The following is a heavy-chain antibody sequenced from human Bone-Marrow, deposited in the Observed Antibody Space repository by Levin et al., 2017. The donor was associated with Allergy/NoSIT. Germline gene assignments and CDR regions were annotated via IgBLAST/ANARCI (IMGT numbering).Heavy chain of an antibody. CDR2: ISSSGSTI. CDR1: GFTFSDYY. CDR3: ARGAITMVRGVIGWFDP. V-gene: IGHV3-11*01. J-gene: IGHJ5*02. Sequence: GESLKISCAASGFTFSDYYMSWIRQAPGKGLEWVSYISSSGSTIYYADSVKGRFTISRDNAKNSLYLQMNSLRAEDTAVYYCARGAITMVRGVIGWFDPWGQGTLVTVSS. D-gene: IGHD3-10*01.